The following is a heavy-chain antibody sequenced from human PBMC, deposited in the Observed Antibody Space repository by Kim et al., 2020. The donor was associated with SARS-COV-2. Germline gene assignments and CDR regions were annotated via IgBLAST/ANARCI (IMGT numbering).Heavy chain of an antibody. CDR3: TTGGSGPLMDV. Sequence: TDHAAPVKGQFTISKDNYKNTLYLQMDSLKTEETAVYYCTTGGSGPLMDVWGQGTTVTVSS. V-gene: IGHV3-15*01. D-gene: IGHD3-10*01. CDR2: T. J-gene: IGHJ6*02.